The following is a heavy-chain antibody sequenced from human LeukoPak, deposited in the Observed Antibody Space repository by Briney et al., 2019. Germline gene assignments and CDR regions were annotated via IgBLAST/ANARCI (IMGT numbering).Heavy chain of an antibody. V-gene: IGHV3-23*01. Sequence: PGGSLRLSCAASGSIFTNFAMSWVRQAPGKGLEWVAGISANGGSTSYADSVKGRFNISRDNSKKTVDLQMNNLRAEDTAVYYCAKLLTGHPSGYVDVWGKGTTISVSS. J-gene: IGHJ6*03. CDR1: GSIFTNFA. D-gene: IGHD3-10*01. CDR3: AKLLTGHPSGYVDV. CDR2: ISANGGST.